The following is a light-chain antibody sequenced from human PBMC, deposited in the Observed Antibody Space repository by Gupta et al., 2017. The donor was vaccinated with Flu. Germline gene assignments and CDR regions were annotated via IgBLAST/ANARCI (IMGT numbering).Light chain of an antibody. J-gene: IGKJ2*01. CDR3: QQYYSTPYT. CDR2: WAS. CDR1: QSVLFNSNNKNY. Sequence: DMVMTQSPDSLAVSLGERATIHCKSSQSVLFNSNNKNYLAWYQEKPGKPPKLLIYWASTRETGVPARFSGSGSGTDFTLTISSLQAEDVALYYCQQYYSTPYTFGQGTKLEIK. V-gene: IGKV4-1*01.